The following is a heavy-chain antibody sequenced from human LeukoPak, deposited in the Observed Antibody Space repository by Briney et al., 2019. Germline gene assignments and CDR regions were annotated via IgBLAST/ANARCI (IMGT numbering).Heavy chain of an antibody. Sequence: PSETLSLTCTVSGGSISTYYWGWIRQPPGKGLDWVGIIYHSGSTYYNPSLKSRVTMSVDTSKNQLSLMLSSVTATDTAVYYCARQVVSTAMIDYWGRGTLVTVSS. CDR1: GGSISTYY. CDR2: IYHSGST. CDR3: ARQVVSTAMIDY. V-gene: IGHV4-39*01. J-gene: IGHJ4*02. D-gene: IGHD2-2*01.